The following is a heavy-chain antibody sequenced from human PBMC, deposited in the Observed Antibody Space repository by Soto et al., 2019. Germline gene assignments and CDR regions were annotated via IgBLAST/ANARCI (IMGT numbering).Heavy chain of an antibody. D-gene: IGHD1-26*01. CDR1: GFTVSSNY. V-gene: IGHV3-53*01. CDR3: VGDSPGIAGVGRVDY. CDR2: IYASGST. Sequence: GGSLRLSCAASGFTVSSNYMSWVRQAPGRGLEWVSVIYASGSTGYAFSVRGRFTISTDDSTNTLFLQMNTLRVEDTAVYYCVGDSPGIAGVGRVDYGGQGPLFTFPS. J-gene: IGHJ4*02.